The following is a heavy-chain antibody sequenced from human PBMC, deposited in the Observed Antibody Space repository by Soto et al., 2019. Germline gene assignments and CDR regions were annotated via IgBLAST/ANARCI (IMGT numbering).Heavy chain of an antibody. Sequence: ASVKVSCKASGYTFTSYAMHWVRQAPGQRLEWMGWINAGNGNTKYSQKFQGRVTITRDTSASTAYMELSSMRSEDTAVYYCARGLGLYYFDYWGQGTLVTVSS. CDR3: ARGLGLYYFDY. CDR2: INAGNGNT. J-gene: IGHJ4*02. D-gene: IGHD1-26*01. V-gene: IGHV1-3*01. CDR1: GYTFTSYA.